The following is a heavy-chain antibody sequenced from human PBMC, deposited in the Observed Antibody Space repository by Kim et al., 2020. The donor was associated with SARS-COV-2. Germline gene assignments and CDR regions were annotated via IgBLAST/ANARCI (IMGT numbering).Heavy chain of an antibody. CDR3: AKRLIGSGSYYSFDI. Sequence: SVKGRFTSSRDNSKNTLYLKMNSLRAEDTVVYYCAKRLIGSGSYYSFDIWGQGTMVTVSS. V-gene: IGHV3-23*01. J-gene: IGHJ3*02. D-gene: IGHD3-10*01.